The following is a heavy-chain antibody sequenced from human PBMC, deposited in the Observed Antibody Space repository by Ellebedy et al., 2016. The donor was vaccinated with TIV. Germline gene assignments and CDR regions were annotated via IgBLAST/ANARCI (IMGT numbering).Heavy chain of an antibody. CDR1: GFTFSSFS. CDR2: ITSTSSTI. J-gene: IGHJ4*02. Sequence: GESLKISXAASGFTFSSFSMNWVRQAPGKGLEWVSYITSTSSTIYYADSVKGRFTISRDNAKNSLFLQMNSLRAEDTAVYYCARKRNYYDSSGSYDYWGQGTLVTVSS. V-gene: IGHV3-48*01. D-gene: IGHD3-22*01. CDR3: ARKRNYYDSSGSYDY.